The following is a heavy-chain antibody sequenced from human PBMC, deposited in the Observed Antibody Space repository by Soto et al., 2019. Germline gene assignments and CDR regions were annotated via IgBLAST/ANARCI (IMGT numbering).Heavy chain of an antibody. D-gene: IGHD2-2*01. CDR3: AKDALIVVVPAASNYYYYGMDV. J-gene: IGHJ6*02. CDR1: GFTFSSYA. CDR2: ISGSGSGT. Sequence: GGSLRLSCAASGFTFSSYAMMWVRQAPGKGLEWVSGISGSGSGTYYADSVKGRFTISRDNTKNTLYLQMNSLRAEDTAVYFCAKDALIVVVPAASNYYYYGMDVWGQGTTVTVSS. V-gene: IGHV3-23*01.